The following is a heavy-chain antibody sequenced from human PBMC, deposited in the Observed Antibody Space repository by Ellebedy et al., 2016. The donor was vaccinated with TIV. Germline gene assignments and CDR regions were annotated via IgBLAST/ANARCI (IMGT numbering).Heavy chain of an antibody. CDR3: ARPNRSHDYYYGMDV. Sequence: SETLSLTCTVSGDSISNHYWCWIRQPPGKGLEWIGSIYEPGTTHYNPSLKNRVTIFVDTSKDQFSLRLTSVTAADTAVYYCARPNRSHDYYYGMDVWGPGTTVTVSS. V-gene: IGHV4-59*11. CDR2: IYEPGTT. J-gene: IGHJ6*02. CDR1: GDSISNHY. D-gene: IGHD3-16*02.